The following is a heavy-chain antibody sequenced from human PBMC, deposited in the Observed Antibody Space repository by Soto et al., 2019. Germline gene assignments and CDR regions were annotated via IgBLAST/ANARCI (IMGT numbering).Heavy chain of an antibody. V-gene: IGHV1-69*01. CDR3: AAELGFGKLSVV. CDR2: IIPLFGTT. CDR1: GDTFKNCV. J-gene: IGHJ6*02. D-gene: IGHD3-10*01. Sequence: QVQVVQSGVEVRRPGSSVKVSCKASGDTFKNCVISWVRQAPGQGLEWMGVIIPLFGTTDFDQRVQGRLTITTDESTTTAYMELSRLRSEDTATYYCAAELGFGKLSVVWGQGTTVIVSS.